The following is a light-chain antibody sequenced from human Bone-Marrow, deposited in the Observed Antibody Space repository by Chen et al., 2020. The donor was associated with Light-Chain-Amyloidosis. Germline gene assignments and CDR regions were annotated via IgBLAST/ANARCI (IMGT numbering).Light chain of an antibody. CDR3: QVWDRSSDRPV. CDR2: DDS. Sequence: SYVLTQPSSASVASGKTATIACGGNNSGSTSVQWYQQTPGQAPLLVVYDDSDRPSGIPERLSGSNSGNTATLTISRVEAGDEADYYCQVWDRSSDRPVFGGGTKLTVL. CDR1: NSGSTS. V-gene: IGLV3-21*03. J-gene: IGLJ3*02.